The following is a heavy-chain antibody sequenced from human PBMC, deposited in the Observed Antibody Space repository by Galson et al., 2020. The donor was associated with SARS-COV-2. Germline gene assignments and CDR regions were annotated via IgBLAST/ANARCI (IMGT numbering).Heavy chain of an antibody. J-gene: IGHJ6*02. CDR1: GFTFSSYS. Sequence: GGSLRLSCAASGFTFSSYSMNWVRQAPGKGLEWVSSISSSSSYIYYADSVKGRFTISRDNAKNSLYLQMNSLRAEDTAVYYCARVKGRDGYNWMDVWGQGTTVTVSS. V-gene: IGHV3-21*01. D-gene: IGHD5-12*01. CDR3: ARVKGRDGYNWMDV. CDR2: ISSSSSYI.